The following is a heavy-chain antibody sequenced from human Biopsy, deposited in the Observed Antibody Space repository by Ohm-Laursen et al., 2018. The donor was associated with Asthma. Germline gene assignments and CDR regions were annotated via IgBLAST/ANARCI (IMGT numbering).Heavy chain of an antibody. J-gene: IGHJ4*02. D-gene: IGHD6-13*01. V-gene: IGHV3-23*01. CDR2: ISGSGGST. CDR3: AKGWYFDS. CDR1: GFTVSRDH. Sequence: SLRLSCAASGFTVSRDHMFWVRQAPGKGLEWVSAISGSGGSTYYADSVKGRFTISRDNSRDTVPLQMNSLRADDTAVYYCAKGWYFDSWGQGTQVTVSS.